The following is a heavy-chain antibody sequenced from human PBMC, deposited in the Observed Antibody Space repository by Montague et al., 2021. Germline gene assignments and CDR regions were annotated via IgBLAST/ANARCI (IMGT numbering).Heavy chain of an antibody. CDR3: ASDRGPFDY. V-gene: IGHV4-34*01. J-gene: IGHJ4*02. CDR2: VRHIGST. CDR1: GGSLSEYY. D-gene: IGHD3-10*01. Sequence: SETLSLTCGVYGGSLSEYYWTWIRQSPEKGLEWIGEVRHIGSTNXNPSLKSRVTTSVDKSKNQFSLKLRSVTAADTAVYYCASDRGPFDYWGQGTVVTVSS.